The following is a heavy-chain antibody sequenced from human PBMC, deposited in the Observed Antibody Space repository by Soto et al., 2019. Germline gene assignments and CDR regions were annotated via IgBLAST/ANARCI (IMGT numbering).Heavy chain of an antibody. D-gene: IGHD2-2*01. Sequence: QVQLVESGGGVVEPGKSLRLSCAASGFTFSNCGMHWVRQAPGKGLEWVAIISYDGSQKYYADSVKGRFTISRDNSKNTLYLQMNSLRPEDTAVYYCAKDRSTSWTHDYWGQGMLVTVSS. CDR3: AKDRSTSWTHDY. J-gene: IGHJ4*02. CDR1: GFTFSNCG. V-gene: IGHV3-30*18. CDR2: ISYDGSQK.